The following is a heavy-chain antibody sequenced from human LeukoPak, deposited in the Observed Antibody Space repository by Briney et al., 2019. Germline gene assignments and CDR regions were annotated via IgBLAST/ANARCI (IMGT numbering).Heavy chain of an antibody. J-gene: IGHJ4*02. Sequence: ASVKVSCKASGYTFTSYYTHWVRQAPGQGLEWMGWIHPRSGDTNYAQKFQGRVTMTRDTSINTAYMDLNSLRSDGTAVYYCARDGEYGSGSYYRGCFDYWGPGALVTVSS. V-gene: IGHV1-2*02. CDR3: ARDGEYGSGSYYRGCFDY. D-gene: IGHD3-10*01. CDR2: IHPRSGDT. CDR1: GYTFTSYY.